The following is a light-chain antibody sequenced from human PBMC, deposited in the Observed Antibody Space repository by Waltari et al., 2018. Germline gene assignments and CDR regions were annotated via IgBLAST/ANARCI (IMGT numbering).Light chain of an antibody. V-gene: IGLV2-14*01. CDR1: SSDVGGYNS. CDR2: EVS. Sequence: QSALTQPASVSGSPGQSITISCTGTSSDVGGYNSVSWSQQPPGKAPKLMIYEVSNRPSGVSNRCSCSKSGNTASLTISGLQAEDEADYYCSSYTSSSTVVFGGGTKLTVL. CDR3: SSYTSSSTVV. J-gene: IGLJ2*01.